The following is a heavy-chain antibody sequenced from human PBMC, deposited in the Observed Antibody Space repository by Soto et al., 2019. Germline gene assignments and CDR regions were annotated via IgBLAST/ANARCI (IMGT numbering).Heavy chain of an antibody. Sequence: SVKVSCKASGGTFNNYAISWVRQAPGQGLEWMGGIIPIFHTANYEQKFQARVTITADETANTAYMELSSLRSEGTAVYYCARVGYCNMPDCVFYYCHCGMEVWGQGNAGTV. CDR3: ARVGYCNMPDCVFYYCHCGMEV. V-gene: IGHV1-69*13. J-gene: IGHJ6*02. D-gene: IGHD2-15*01. CDR2: IIPIFHTA. CDR1: GGTFNNYA.